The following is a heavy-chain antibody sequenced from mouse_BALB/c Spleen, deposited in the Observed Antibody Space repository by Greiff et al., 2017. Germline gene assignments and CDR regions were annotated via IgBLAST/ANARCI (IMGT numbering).Heavy chain of an antibody. Sequence: QVQLKESGAELVKPGASVKLSCKASGYTFTSYYMYWVKQRPGQGLEWIGEINPSNGGTNFNEKFKSKATLTVDKSSSTAYMQLSSLTSEDSAVYDCTRFGHYYGSSYAYWGQGTLVTVSA. CDR2: INPSNGGT. D-gene: IGHD1-1*01. CDR1: GYTFTSYY. V-gene: IGHV1S81*02. J-gene: IGHJ3*01. CDR3: TRFGHYYGSSYAY.